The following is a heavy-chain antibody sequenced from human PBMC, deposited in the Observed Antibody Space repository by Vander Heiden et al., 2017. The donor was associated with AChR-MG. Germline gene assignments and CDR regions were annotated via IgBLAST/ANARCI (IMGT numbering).Heavy chain of an antibody. J-gene: IGHJ5*02. V-gene: IGHV4-34*01. D-gene: IGHD2-2*01. Sequence: QVQLQQWGAGLLKPSETLSLTCAVYGGSFSGYYWRWIRQPPGKGLEWIGEINHSGSTNYNPSLKRRVTISVDTSKNQFSLKLSSVTAADTAVYYCARRGGGYCSSTSCRTPFDPWGQGTLVTVSS. CDR1: GGSFSGYY. CDR3: ARRGGGYCSSTSCRTPFDP. CDR2: INHSGST.